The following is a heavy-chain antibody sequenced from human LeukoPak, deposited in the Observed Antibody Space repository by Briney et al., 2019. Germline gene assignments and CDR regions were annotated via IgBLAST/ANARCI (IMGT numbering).Heavy chain of an antibody. Sequence: GGSLRLSCAASGFTFGSYSMNWVRQAPGKWLEWVSSISSSSSYIYYADSVKGRFTISRDNAKNSLYLQMNSLRAEDTAVYYCARIYCGTIWSDGRQFVDVWGKGTTVTVSS. CDR2: ISSSSSYI. D-gene: IGHD2-21*01. J-gene: IGHJ6*04. CDR3: ARIYCGTIWSDGRQFVDV. V-gene: IGHV3-21*01. CDR1: GFTFGSYS.